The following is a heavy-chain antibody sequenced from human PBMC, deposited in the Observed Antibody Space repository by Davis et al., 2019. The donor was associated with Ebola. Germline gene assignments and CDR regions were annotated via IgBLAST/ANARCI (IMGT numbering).Heavy chain of an antibody. V-gene: IGHV3-9*01. J-gene: IGHJ4*02. CDR2: ISWNSGSI. Sequence: PGGSLRLSCAASGFTFDDYAMHWVRQAPGKGLEWVSGISWNSGSIGYADSVKGRFTISRDNAKNTLYLQMNSLRAEDTAVYYCARGWVQLWPSDYWGQGTLVTVSS. CDR1: GFTFDDYA. CDR3: ARGWVQLWPSDY. D-gene: IGHD5-18*01.